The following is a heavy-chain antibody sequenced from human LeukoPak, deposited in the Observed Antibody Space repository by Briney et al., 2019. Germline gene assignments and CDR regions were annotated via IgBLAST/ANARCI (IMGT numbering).Heavy chain of an antibody. CDR3: ARHPLGYYDSSGYPKANWFDP. D-gene: IGHD3-22*01. V-gene: IGHV5-51*01. J-gene: IGHJ5*02. CDR1: GYSFTSYW. CDR2: IYPGDSDT. Sequence: GESLKISYKGSGYSFTSYWIGWVRQMPGKGLEWMGIIYPGDSDTRYSPSFQGQVTISADKSISTAYLQWSSLKASDTAMYYCARHPLGYYDSSGYPKANWFDPWGQGTLVTVSS.